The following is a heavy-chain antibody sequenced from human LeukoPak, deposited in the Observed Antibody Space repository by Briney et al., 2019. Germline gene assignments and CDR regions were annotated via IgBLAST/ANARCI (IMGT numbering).Heavy chain of an antibody. Sequence: SVKVSCKASGFTFTSSAMQWVRQARGQRLEWVGWIVVGSGNTNYAQKFQERVTITRDMSTSTAYMELSSLRSEDTAVYYCAAGDSSGWYYFDYWGQGTLVTVSS. CDR3: AAGDSSGWYYFDY. D-gene: IGHD6-19*01. J-gene: IGHJ4*02. V-gene: IGHV1-58*02. CDR2: IVVGSGNT. CDR1: GFTFTSSA.